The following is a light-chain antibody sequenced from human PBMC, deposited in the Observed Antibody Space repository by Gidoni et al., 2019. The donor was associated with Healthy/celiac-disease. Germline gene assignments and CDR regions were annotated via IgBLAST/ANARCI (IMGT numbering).Light chain of an antibody. J-gene: IGKJ4*01. Sequence: ELVLTQYPGTLSLSPGERATLSCRASQSVSSSYLAWYQQKPGQAPRLLIYGASSRATGIPDSFSGSGSGTDFTLTISRLEPEDFAVYYCQQYGSSLALTFGGXTKVEIK. V-gene: IGKV3-20*01. CDR3: QQYGSSLALT. CDR2: GAS. CDR1: QSVSSSY.